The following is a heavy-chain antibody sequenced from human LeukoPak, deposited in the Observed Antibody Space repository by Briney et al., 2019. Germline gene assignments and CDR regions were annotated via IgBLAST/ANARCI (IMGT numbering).Heavy chain of an antibody. Sequence: PSETLSLTCAVYGGSFSGYYWSWIRQPPGKGLEWIGEINHSGSTNYNPSLKSRVTISVDTSKNQFSLKLSSVTAADTAVYYCARRGIAAAGTIGWDFDYWGQGTLVTVSS. CDR2: INHSGST. D-gene: IGHD6-13*01. CDR1: GGSFSGYY. V-gene: IGHV4-34*01. CDR3: ARRGIAAAGTIGWDFDY. J-gene: IGHJ4*02.